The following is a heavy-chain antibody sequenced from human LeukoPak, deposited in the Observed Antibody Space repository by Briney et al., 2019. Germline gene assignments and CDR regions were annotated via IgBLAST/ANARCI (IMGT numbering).Heavy chain of an antibody. D-gene: IGHD5-12*01. CDR1: GVSMRSYY. CDR2: VFSSGST. Sequence: SETLSLTCTVSGVSMRSYYWSWIRQPPGKGLEWIGYVFSSGSTDYNPSLKSRVTMSVVTSRNQFSLNLRSVTAADTAVYYCTRGGWLRFDYWGQGTLSTVSS. V-gene: IGHV4-59*01. CDR3: TRGGWLRFDY. J-gene: IGHJ4*02.